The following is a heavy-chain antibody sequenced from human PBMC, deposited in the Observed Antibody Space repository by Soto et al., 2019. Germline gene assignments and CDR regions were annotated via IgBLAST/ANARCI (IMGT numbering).Heavy chain of an antibody. CDR2: IIPIFGTA. CDR1: RCTCSSYP. J-gene: IGHJ6*02. D-gene: IGHD4-4*01. CDR3: ATPATPDYSNYGGGFSGMDV. Sequence: SSVKVSCKASRCTCSSYPISWVRQAPGQGLEWLGGIIPIFGTANYAQKFQGRVTITVDESTSTAYMELSSLRSGDTDVYYCATPATPDYSNYGGGFSGMDVWGQGTTVTVSS. V-gene: IGHV1-69*13.